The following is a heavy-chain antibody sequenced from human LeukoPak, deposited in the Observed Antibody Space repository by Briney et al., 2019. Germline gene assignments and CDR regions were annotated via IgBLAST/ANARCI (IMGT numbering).Heavy chain of an antibody. CDR1: GGSFSGYY. CDR2: INHSGST. Sequence: SETLSLTCAVYGGSFSGYYWSWIRQPPGKGLEWIGEINHSGSTNYNPSLKSRVTISVDTSKNQFPLKLSSVTAADTAVYYCARPSRPYCSSTSCYLGLDPWGQGTLVTVSS. J-gene: IGHJ5*02. V-gene: IGHV4-34*01. D-gene: IGHD2-2*01. CDR3: ARPSRPYCSSTSCYLGLDP.